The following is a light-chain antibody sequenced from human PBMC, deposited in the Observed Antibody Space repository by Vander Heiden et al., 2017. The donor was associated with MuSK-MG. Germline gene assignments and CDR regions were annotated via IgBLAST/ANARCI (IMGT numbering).Light chain of an antibody. V-gene: IGKV3-11*01. J-gene: IGKJ4*01. CDR1: QSVISY. Sequence: EIVLTQSTATLSSSPGERATLSCRPIQSVISYFTWFQQKPGQAPRRLIDDASTRATGSPARCSGSGSGTDFTTTIISREPEDFAVDYCQQRSNWPPLTFGGGTKVEIK. CDR3: QQRSNWPPLT. CDR2: DAS.